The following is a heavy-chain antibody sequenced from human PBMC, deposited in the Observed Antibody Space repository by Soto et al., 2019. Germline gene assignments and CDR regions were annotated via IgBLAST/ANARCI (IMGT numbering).Heavy chain of an antibody. CDR1: GFGFSNYE. V-gene: IGHV3-48*03. CDR3: ARGDCKNSCYIGF. D-gene: IGHD2-2*02. Sequence: EVQLVESGGGLVQPGGSLRLSCAASGFGFSNYEMNWVRQAPGKGLEWVSYITSSGGATMYADSVKGRFTISRDNAKDSLYLQMNSLRVEDTAVYYCARGDCKNSCYIGFWGQGALVTVSS. CDR2: ITSSGGAT. J-gene: IGHJ4*02.